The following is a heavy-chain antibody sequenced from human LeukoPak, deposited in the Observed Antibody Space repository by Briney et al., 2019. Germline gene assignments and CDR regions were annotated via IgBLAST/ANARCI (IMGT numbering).Heavy chain of an antibody. CDR2: IYPGDSDT. J-gene: IGHJ4*02. CDR1: GYSFTSYW. V-gene: IGHV5-51*01. D-gene: IGHD3-22*01. Sequence: GESLKISCKGSGYSFTSYWIGWVRQMPGKGLEWMGIIYPGDSDTRYSPSFQGQVTISADKSISTAYLQWSSLKASDTAMYYCTRHYDSSGYYSDYWCQGTLVTVSS. CDR3: TRHYDSSGYYSDY.